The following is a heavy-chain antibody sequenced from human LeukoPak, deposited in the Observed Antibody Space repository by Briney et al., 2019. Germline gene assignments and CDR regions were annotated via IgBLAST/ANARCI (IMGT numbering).Heavy chain of an antibody. D-gene: IGHD1-1*01. CDR1: GGSISSINYY. CDR2: IFYSGST. V-gene: IGHV4-39*01. Sequence: SETLSLTCTVSGGSISSINYYWGWIRQPPGQGLEWIGSIFYSGSTYYTPSLKSRVTISVDTSKNQFSLKLRSVTAVDTAVYYCARRRGDRGYDWGQGTLVIVSS. J-gene: IGHJ4*02. CDR3: ARRRGDRGYD.